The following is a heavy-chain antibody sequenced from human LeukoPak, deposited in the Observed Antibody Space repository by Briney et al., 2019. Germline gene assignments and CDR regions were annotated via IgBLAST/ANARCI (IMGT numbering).Heavy chain of an antibody. V-gene: IGHV4-39*01. Sequence: SETLSLTCTVSGDSISSSSYYWGWIRQPPGKGLEWIGSIYYSGSTYYNPSLKSRVTISVDTSKNQFSLKLSSVTAADTAVYYCVAYCGGGSCCHYFYYGMDVWGQGTTVTVSS. CDR3: VAYCGGGSCCHYFYYGMDV. CDR2: IYYSGST. CDR1: GDSISSSSYY. J-gene: IGHJ6*02. D-gene: IGHD2-15*01.